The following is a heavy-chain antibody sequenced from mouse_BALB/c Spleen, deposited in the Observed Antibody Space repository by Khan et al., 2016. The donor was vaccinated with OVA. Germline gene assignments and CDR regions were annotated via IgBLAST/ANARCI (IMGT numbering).Heavy chain of an antibody. CDR2: IDPFSGST. CDR1: GYSFTSYY. V-gene: IGHV1S135*01. D-gene: IGHD2-2*01. Sequence: VQLQQSGPELMKPGASVKISCRTSGYSFTSYYINWMMQSHGKSLEWIGYIDPFSGSTTYNQKLKGKATLTVDKYSSTAYIHPSNQTSENSAVYYCTRHGYVAWFTYWGQGTLVTVST. J-gene: IGHJ3*01. CDR3: TRHGYVAWFTY.